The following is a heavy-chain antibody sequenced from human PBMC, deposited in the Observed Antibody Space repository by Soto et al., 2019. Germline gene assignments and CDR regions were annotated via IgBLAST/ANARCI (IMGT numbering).Heavy chain of an antibody. V-gene: IGHV3-53*01. CDR1: GFTVSSNY. CDR2: IYSGGST. Sequence: PGVSLRLSCAASGFTVSSNYMSWVRQAPGKGLEWVSVIYSGGSTYYADSVRGRFTISRDNSKNTLYLQMKSLRAEDTAVYYCARDPTATRHGMDVWGQGPTVTV. CDR3: ARDPTATRHGMDV. J-gene: IGHJ6*02. D-gene: IGHD1-26*01.